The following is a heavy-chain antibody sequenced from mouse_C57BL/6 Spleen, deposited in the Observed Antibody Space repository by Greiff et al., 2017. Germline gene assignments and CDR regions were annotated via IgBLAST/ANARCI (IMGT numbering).Heavy chain of an antibody. CDR3: ARLGFDY. D-gene: IGHD4-1*01. CDR1: GFNIKDYY. V-gene: IGHV14-2*01. CDR2: IDPEDGET. Sequence: EVQLQQSGAELVKPGASVKLSCTASGFNIKDYYMHWVKQRTEQGLEWIGRIDPEDGETKYAPKFQAKATITADTSSNTAYLQLSSLTSEDTAVYYCARLGFDYWGQGTTLTVSS. J-gene: IGHJ2*01.